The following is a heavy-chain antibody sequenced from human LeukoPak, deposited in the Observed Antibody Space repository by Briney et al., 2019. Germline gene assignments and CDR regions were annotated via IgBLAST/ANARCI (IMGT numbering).Heavy chain of an antibody. J-gene: IGHJ4*02. CDR1: GGTFSSYA. V-gene: IGHV1-69*06. Sequence: GASVKVSCKASGGTFSSYAISWVRQAPGQGLEWMGGSIPIFGTANYAQKFQGRVTIIADKSTSTAYMELSSLRSEETAVYYCAREGVHDYGDYGGIFDYWGQGTLVTVSS. CDR2: SIPIFGTA. CDR3: AREGVHDYGDYGGIFDY. D-gene: IGHD4-17*01.